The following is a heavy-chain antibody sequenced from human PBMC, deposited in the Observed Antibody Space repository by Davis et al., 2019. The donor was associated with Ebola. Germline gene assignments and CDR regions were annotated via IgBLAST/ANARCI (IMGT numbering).Heavy chain of an antibody. J-gene: IGHJ4*02. V-gene: IGHV3-7*04. CDR2: IKQDGSEK. D-gene: IGHD5-12*01. CDR3: ARGLYSGSGY. CDR1: GFTFDDYA. Sequence: GESLKISCAASGFTFDDYAMSWVRQAPGKGLEWVANIKQDGSEKNYVDSVKGRFTISRDNANNLLYLQMNSLRAEDTAVYFCARGLYSGSGYWGQGTLVTVSS.